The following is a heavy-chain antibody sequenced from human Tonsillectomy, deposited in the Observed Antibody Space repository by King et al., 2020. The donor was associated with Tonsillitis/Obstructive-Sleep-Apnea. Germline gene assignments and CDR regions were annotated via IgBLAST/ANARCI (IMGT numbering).Heavy chain of an antibody. CDR3: AREGIYDSSGYAYAFDI. J-gene: IGHJ3*02. CDR1: GFTFSSYA. D-gene: IGHD3-22*01. CDR2: ISYDGSNK. Sequence: VQLVESGGGVVQPGRSLRLSCAASGFTFSSYAIHWVRQAPGKGLEWVAVISYDGSNKYYADSVKGRFTISRDNSKNTLDLQMNSLGADDTAVYYCAREGIYDSSGYAYAFDIWGQGTVVTVSS. V-gene: IGHV3-30*04.